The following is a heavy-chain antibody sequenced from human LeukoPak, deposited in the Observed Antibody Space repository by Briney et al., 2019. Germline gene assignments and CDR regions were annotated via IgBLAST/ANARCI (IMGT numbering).Heavy chain of an antibody. CDR3: AREHYFYYMDG. V-gene: IGHV3-7*01. J-gene: IGHJ6*03. CDR2: VNQGGTEK. CDR1: GFTFRSYG. Sequence: GGSLRLSCAASGFTFRSYGMSWVRQAPGKGLEWVANVNQGGTEKYYVDSVKGRFTISRDNAENSLYLQMNSLRAEDTAVYYCAREHYFYYMDGWGKGTTVTVSS.